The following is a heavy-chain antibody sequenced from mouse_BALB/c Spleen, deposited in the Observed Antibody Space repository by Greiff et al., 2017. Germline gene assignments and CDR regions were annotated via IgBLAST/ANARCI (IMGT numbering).Heavy chain of an antibody. CDR3: ARGDYKSAMDY. CDR2: ISYSGST. J-gene: IGHJ4*01. D-gene: IGHD2-13*01. V-gene: IGHV3-2*02. CDR1: GYSITSDYA. Sequence: DVKLVESGPGLVKPSQSLSLTCTVTGYSITSDYAWNWIRQFPGNKLEWMGYISYSGSTSYNPSLKSRISITRDTSKNQFFLQLNSVTTEDTATYYCARGDYKSAMDYWGQGTSVTVSS.